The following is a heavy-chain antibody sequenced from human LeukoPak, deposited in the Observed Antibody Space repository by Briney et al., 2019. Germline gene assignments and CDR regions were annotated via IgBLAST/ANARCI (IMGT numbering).Heavy chain of an antibody. Sequence: SETLSLTCTVSGDSVSSDDHYWSWVRQPPGKGLEWIGFIYKTGTSYSNPSLKSRVSMSLDTSKNHFSLNLSPVTAADTAIYFCARVNYYEPYFDYWGQGTAVTVSS. CDR1: GDSVSSDDHY. CDR2: IYKTGTS. V-gene: IGHV4-30-4*01. CDR3: ARVNYYEPYFDY. D-gene: IGHD3-22*01. J-gene: IGHJ4*02.